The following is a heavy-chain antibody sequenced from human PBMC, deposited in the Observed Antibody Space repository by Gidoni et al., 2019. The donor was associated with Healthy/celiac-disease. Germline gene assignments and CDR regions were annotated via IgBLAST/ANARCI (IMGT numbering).Heavy chain of an antibody. V-gene: IGHV3-30*04. CDR1: GFTFSSYA. Sequence: QVQLVESGGGVVQPGRSLRLSCAASGFTFSSYAMHWVRQAPGKGLEWVAVISYDGSNKYYADSVKGRFTISRDNSKNTLYLQMNSLRAEDTAVYYCARDVEGFDHWGQGTLVTVSS. CDR3: ARDVEGFDH. J-gene: IGHJ4*02. CDR2: ISYDGSNK.